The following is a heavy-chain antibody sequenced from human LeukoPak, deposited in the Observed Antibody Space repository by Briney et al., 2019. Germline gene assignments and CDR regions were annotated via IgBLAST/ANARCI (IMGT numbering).Heavy chain of an antibody. CDR3: ARDPGDVNGIAARGFNYYYYMDV. Sequence: ASVKVSCKASGYTFTGYYMHWVRQAPGQGLEWMGWINPNSGGTNYAQKFQGRVTMTRDTSISIAYMELSRLRSDDTAVYYCARDPGDVNGIAARGFNYYYYMDVWGKGTAVTVSS. CDR2: INPNSGGT. V-gene: IGHV1-2*02. J-gene: IGHJ6*03. D-gene: IGHD6-6*01. CDR1: GYTFTGYY.